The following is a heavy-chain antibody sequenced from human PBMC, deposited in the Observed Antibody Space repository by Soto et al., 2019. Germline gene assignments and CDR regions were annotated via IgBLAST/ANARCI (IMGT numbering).Heavy chain of an antibody. J-gene: IGHJ4*02. CDR2: IIPIFGTA. Sequence: QVQLVQSGAEVKKPGSSVKVSCKASGGTFSSYAISWVRQAPGQGLEWMGGIIPIFGTANYAQKFQGRVTMTADESTSTAYMELSSLRSEDTAVYSWARDGGVYDYSPFDYWGQGTLVTVSS. CDR3: ARDGGVYDYSPFDY. V-gene: IGHV1-69*12. D-gene: IGHD4-4*01. CDR1: GGTFSSYA.